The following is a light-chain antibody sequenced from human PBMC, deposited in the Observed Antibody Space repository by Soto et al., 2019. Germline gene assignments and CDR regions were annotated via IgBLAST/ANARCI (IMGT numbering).Light chain of an antibody. Sequence: EIVLTQSPGILSLSPGERATLSCRASQSVSNDFLAWYQQKPGQAPRLLIYCASTRATDVPDRFRGSGSGAYFTLSISSLEPEDFAVYYCKQYGSSPPRTFGQGTKVE. V-gene: IGKV3-20*01. CDR3: KQYGSSPPRT. CDR2: CAS. CDR1: QSVSNDF. J-gene: IGKJ1*01.